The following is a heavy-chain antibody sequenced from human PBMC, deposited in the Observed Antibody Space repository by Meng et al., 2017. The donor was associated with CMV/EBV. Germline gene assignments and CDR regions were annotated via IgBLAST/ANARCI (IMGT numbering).Heavy chain of an antibody. Sequence: LEVAGWGPAMVQPSGTLSLAAPVSGGSIRRSSSYWGWIRQPPGKGLEWIGSIYYSGSTYYNPSLKSRVTISVDTSKNQFSLKLSSVTAADTAVYYCARDSAVAGVVDYWGQGTLVTVSS. V-gene: IGHV4-39*07. J-gene: IGHJ4*02. CDR1: GGSIRRSSSY. D-gene: IGHD6-19*01. CDR2: IYYSGST. CDR3: ARDSAVAGVVDY.